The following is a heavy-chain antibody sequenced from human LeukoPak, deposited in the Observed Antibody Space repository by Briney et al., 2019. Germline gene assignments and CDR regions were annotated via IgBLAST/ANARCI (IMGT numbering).Heavy chain of an antibody. CDR3: VKGGRIVAENFFGY. Sequence: RPGGSLRLSCAASGFTFSDYYMSWVRQAPGKGLEYVSSISGDGGSTYSTDSVKGRFTISRDNSKNTLNLQMSSLRAEDTAVYYCVKGGRIVAENFFGYWGQGTLVTVSS. J-gene: IGHJ4*02. D-gene: IGHD5-12*01. CDR2: ISGDGGST. V-gene: IGHV3-64D*06. CDR1: GFTFSDYY.